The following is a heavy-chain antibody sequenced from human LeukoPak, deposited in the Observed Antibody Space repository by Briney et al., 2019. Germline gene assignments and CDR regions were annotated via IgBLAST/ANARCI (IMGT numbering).Heavy chain of an antibody. J-gene: IGHJ4*02. CDR3: ARVVSSGYYGVDY. CDR1: GFTFSDYY. CDR2: ISSSGSTI. Sequence: PGGSLRLSCAASGFTFSDYYTSWVRQAPGKGMEWVSYISSSGSTIYYADSVKGRFTISRDNAKNTLYLQMNSLRAEDTAVYYCARVVSSGYYGVDYWGQGTLVTVSS. D-gene: IGHD3-22*01. V-gene: IGHV3-11*01.